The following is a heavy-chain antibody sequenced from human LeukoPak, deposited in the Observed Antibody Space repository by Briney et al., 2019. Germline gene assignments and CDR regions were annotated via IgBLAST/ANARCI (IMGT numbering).Heavy chain of an antibody. Sequence: LGASVKVSCMVSGDTLTTLSMHWVRQAPGKGLEWMGGFHPEDGETIYAQKFQGRVTMTEDTSTDTAYMELSSLRSDDTAVYYCTTGKIYCSTTICSDDYWGQGTLVTVSS. CDR1: GDTLTTLS. CDR2: FHPEDGET. D-gene: IGHD2-2*01. J-gene: IGHJ4*02. CDR3: TTGKIYCSTTICSDDY. V-gene: IGHV1-24*01.